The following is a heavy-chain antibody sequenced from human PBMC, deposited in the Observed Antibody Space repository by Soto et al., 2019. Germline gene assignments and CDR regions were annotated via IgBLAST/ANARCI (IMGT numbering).Heavy chain of an antibody. D-gene: IGHD3-22*01. J-gene: IGHJ6*02. CDR3: ARGIATYYYYYGMDV. CDR1: GGSFSGYY. CDR2: INHSGST. Sequence: ETLCRACSVYGGSFSGYYWSWIRQPPGKGLEWIGEINHSGSTNYNPSLKSRVTISVDTSKNQFSLKLSSVTAADTAVYYCARGIATYYYYYGMDVWGQGTKVTVYS. V-gene: IGHV4-34*01.